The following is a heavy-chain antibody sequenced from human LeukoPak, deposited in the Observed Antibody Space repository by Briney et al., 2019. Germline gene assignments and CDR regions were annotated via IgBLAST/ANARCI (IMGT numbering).Heavy chain of an antibody. J-gene: IGHJ4*02. D-gene: IGHD3-10*01. CDR1: RFTFSDYY. CDR3: ARGQLDYYGSGTPGY. CDR2: ISSSGSTI. Sequence: GRSLRLSCAPSRFTFSDYYMSWVRQAPREGLGWVSYISSSGSTIYYADSVKGRFTISRDNAKNSLYLQMNSLGAEDTAVYYCARGQLDYYGSGTPGYWGQGTLVTVSS. V-gene: IGHV3-11*01.